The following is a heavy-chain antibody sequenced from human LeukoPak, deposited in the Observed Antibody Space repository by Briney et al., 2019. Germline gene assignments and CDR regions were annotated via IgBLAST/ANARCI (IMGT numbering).Heavy chain of an antibody. D-gene: IGHD6-13*01. CDR3: ARELGYSSSWYAVWFDP. J-gene: IGHJ5*02. V-gene: IGHV4-4*07. CDR2: IYTSGST. CDR1: GGSISSYY. Sequence: SETLSLTCTVSGGSISSYYWSWIRQPAGKGLEWIGRIYTSGSTNYNPSLTSRVTMSVDTSKNQFSLKLSSVTAADTAVYYCARELGYSSSWYAVWFDPWGQGTLVTVSS.